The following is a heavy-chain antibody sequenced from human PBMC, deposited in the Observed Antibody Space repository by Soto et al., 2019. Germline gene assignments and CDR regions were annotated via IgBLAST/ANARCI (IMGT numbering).Heavy chain of an antibody. Sequence: GSLRLSCEASGFAFSSYAMHWVRQAPGKGLEWVGVISYDGNYIYYADSVKGRFTISRDNSKNTLYVQVNSLRPEDTAVYYCAKGILSATIGPYAMDVWGQGTTVTVSS. CDR1: GFAFSSYA. CDR2: ISYDGNYI. CDR3: AKGILSATIGPYAMDV. D-gene: IGHD3-16*01. V-gene: IGHV3-30*18. J-gene: IGHJ6*02.